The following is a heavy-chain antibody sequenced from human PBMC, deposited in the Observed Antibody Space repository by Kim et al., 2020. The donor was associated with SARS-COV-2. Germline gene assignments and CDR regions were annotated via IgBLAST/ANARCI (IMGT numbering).Heavy chain of an antibody. D-gene: IGHD3-22*01. CDR1: GDSVSSNSAA. J-gene: IGHJ3*02. CDR2: TYYRSKWYN. CDR3: ARVYHYDSSGSYAFDI. V-gene: IGHV6-1*01. Sequence: SQTLSLTCAISGDSVSSNSAAWNWIRQYPSRGLEWLGRTYYRSKWYNDYAVSVKSRITINPDTSKNQFSLQLNSVTPEDTAVYYCARVYHYDSSGSYAFDIWGQGTMVTVSS.